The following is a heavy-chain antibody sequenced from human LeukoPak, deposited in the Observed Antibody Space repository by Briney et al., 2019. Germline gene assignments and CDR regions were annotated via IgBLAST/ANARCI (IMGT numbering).Heavy chain of an antibody. D-gene: IGHD4-11*01. Sequence: GGSLRLSCTASGLIFRNYAMTWVRQAPRKGLEWVSTISGDGTEAFYADSVKGRFTISRDNSKNTHYLQMSSLRAEDTGIYYCAKGGHYSFFDYWGQGTLVTVSS. CDR1: GLIFRNYA. J-gene: IGHJ4*02. V-gene: IGHV3-23*01. CDR3: AKGGHYSFFDY. CDR2: ISGDGTEA.